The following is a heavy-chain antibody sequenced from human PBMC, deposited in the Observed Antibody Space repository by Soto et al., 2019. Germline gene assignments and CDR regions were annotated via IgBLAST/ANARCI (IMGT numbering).Heavy chain of an antibody. CDR1: GFTLGNYW. CDR3: ARGGLEPFDY. J-gene: IGHJ4*02. V-gene: IGHV3-74*01. D-gene: IGHD1-1*01. Sequence: GSLRLSCAASGFTLGNYWMHWVRQAPGKGLVWVSRINDYGTTINYAESVEGRFIISRDDAKSEVYLQMNNLRAEDSAVYYCARGGLEPFDYWGQGALVTVSS. CDR2: INDYGTTI.